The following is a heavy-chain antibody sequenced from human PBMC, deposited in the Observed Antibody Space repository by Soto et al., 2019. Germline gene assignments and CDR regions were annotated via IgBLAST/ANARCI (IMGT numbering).Heavy chain of an antibody. CDR3: TTHPSFRAGDTAMVTFWNY. D-gene: IGHD5-18*01. V-gene: IGHV3-15*01. Sequence: NPGGSLRLSCAASGFTFSNAWMSWVRQAPGKGLEWVGRIKSKTDGGTTDYAAPVKGRFTISRDDSKNTLYLQMNSLKTEDTAVYYCTTHPSFRAGDTAMVTFWNYWGQGTLVTVSS. J-gene: IGHJ4*02. CDR1: GFTFSNAW. CDR2: IKSKTDGGTT.